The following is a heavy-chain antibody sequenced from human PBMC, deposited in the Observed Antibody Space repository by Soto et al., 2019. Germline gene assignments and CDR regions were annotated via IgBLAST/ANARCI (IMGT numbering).Heavy chain of an antibody. Sequence: KQSQTLSLTCAISGDSVSSNSAAWNWIRQSPSRGLEWLGRTYYRSKWYNDYAVSVKSRITINPDTSKNQFSLQLNSVTPEDTAVYYCARGGGYYYDSSVTNFDYWGQGTLVTVSS. D-gene: IGHD3-22*01. CDR2: TYYRSKWYN. CDR1: GDSVSSNSAA. J-gene: IGHJ4*02. CDR3: ARGGGYYYDSSVTNFDY. V-gene: IGHV6-1*01.